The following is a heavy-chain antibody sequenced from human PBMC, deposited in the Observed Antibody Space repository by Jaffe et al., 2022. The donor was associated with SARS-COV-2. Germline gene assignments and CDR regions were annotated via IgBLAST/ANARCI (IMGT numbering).Heavy chain of an antibody. CDR3: ARDFRYSSSSGPFDY. J-gene: IGHJ4*02. CDR2: IWYDGSNK. V-gene: IGHV3-33*01. D-gene: IGHD6-6*01. CDR1: GFTFSSYG. Sequence: QVQLVESGGGVVQPGRSLRLSCAASGFTFSSYGMHWVRQAPGKGLEWVAVIWYDGSNKYYADSVKGRFTISRDNSKNTLYLQMNSLRAEDTAVYYCARDFRYSSSSGPFDYWGQGTLVTVSS.